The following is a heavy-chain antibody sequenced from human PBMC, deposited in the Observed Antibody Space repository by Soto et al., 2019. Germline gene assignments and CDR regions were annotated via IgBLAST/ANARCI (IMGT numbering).Heavy chain of an antibody. V-gene: IGHV1-18*01. CDR2: ISAYNGNT. D-gene: IGHD3-9*01. CDR3: ARAGYDILTEGYYFDY. Sequence: ASVKVSCKASGYTFTSYGISWVRQAPGQGLEWMGWISAYNGNTNYAQKLQGRVTMTTDTSTSTAYMELRSLRSDDTAVYYCARAGYDILTEGYYFDYWGQGTLVTVSS. CDR1: GYTFTSYG. J-gene: IGHJ4*02.